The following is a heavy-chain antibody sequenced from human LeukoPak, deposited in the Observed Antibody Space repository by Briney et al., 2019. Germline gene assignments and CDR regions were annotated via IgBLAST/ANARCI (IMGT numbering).Heavy chain of an antibody. CDR1: GYTFTDYY. D-gene: IGHD1-1*01. V-gene: IGHV1-2*02. J-gene: IGHJ4*02. Sequence: ASVKVSCKASGYTFTDYYMNWVRQAPGQGLEWMGWINPDSGGANYAQKFQGRVTMTRDTSISTAYMELSGLRSDDTAVYYCARDRDTIPTTDAGGDHFHYWGQGTLVTVSS. CDR3: ARDRDTIPTTDAGGDHFHY. CDR2: INPDSGGA.